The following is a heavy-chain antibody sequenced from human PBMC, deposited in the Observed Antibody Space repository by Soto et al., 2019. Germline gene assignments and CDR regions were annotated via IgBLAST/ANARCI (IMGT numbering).Heavy chain of an antibody. CDR2: ISGSGGST. J-gene: IGHJ5*02. CDR1: GFSFKSYA. CDR3: AKVRGTTDAGFDP. D-gene: IGHD4-4*01. Sequence: GGSLRLSCTASGFSFKSYAMGWARQAPGKGLEWVSAISGSGGSTYYADSVKGRFTISRDNSKNTLYLQMNSLRAEDTAVYYCAKVRGTTDAGFDPWGQGTLVTVSS. V-gene: IGHV3-23*01.